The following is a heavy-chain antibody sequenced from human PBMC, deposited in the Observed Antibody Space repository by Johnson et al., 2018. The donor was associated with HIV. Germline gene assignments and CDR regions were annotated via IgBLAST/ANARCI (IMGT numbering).Heavy chain of an antibody. CDR1: GFTFSSYA. V-gene: IGHV3-64*01. D-gene: IGHD2-15*01. Sequence: VQPGGSLRLSCAASGFTFSSYAMSWVRQAPGKGLEWVSAISSNGGSTYYANSVKGRFTISRDNSKNTLYLQMGSLRAEDMAVYYCARALGYCSGGSCPLDAFDIWGQGTMVTVSS. CDR3: ARALGYCSGGSCPLDAFDI. CDR2: ISSNGGST. J-gene: IGHJ3*02.